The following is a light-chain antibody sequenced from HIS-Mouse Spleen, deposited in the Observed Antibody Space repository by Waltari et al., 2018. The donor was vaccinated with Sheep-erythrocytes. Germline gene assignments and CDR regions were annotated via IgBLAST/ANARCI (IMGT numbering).Light chain of an antibody. CDR3: CSYAGSYNHV. J-gene: IGLJ1*01. Sequence: QSALTQPRSVSGSPGQSVTISCTGTSSDVGGYNYVSWYQQHPGKAPKLMIYDVSKRPSEVPDRCSGSKSGNTASLTISGLQAEDEADYYCCSYAGSYNHVFATGTKVTVL. V-gene: IGLV2-11*01. CDR1: SSDVGGYNY. CDR2: DVS.